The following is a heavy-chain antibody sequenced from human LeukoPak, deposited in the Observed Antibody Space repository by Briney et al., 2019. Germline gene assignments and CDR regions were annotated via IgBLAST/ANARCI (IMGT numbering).Heavy chain of an antibody. CDR3: ASGERGYSYGPLDY. J-gene: IGHJ4*02. D-gene: IGHD5-18*01. CDR2: MFYTGST. V-gene: IGHV4-59*08. CDR1: GGSIRSYY. Sequence: SETLSLTCSVSGGSIRSYYWSWIRQPPGKGLEWIGYMFYTGSTNYNPSLKSRVTISVDASKNQLSLKLSSVTAADTAVYYCASGERGYSYGPLDYWGQGTLVTVSS.